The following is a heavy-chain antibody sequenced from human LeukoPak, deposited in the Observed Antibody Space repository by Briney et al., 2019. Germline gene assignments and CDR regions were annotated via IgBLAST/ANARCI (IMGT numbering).Heavy chain of an antibody. Sequence: SETLSLTCTVSGGSISSGSHFWTWIRQPAGKGLEWIGHIFARQNTNYNPSLKSRLTISEDTSKNQFSLKLTSVTAADTAVYYCARGLLSMIRGGNLLGRIDPRGQGTLVIVSS. CDR1: GGSISSGSHF. J-gene: IGHJ5*02. D-gene: IGHD3-10*01. CDR2: IFARQNT. V-gene: IGHV4-61*09. CDR3: ARGLLSMIRGGNLLGRIDP.